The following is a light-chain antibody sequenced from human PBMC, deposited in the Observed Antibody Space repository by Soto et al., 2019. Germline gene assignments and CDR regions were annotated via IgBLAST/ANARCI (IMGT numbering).Light chain of an antibody. Sequence: QSVLTQPPSASEIPGQRVTISCSGSSSNIGSNTVSWYQQLPGTAPKLLIYSNNQRPSGVPDRFSGSKSGTSASLAISGLRSEDEADYYCAAWEDSLNGWVFGGGTKLTVL. J-gene: IGLJ3*02. V-gene: IGLV1-44*01. CDR2: SNN. CDR1: SSNIGSNT. CDR3: AAWEDSLNGWV.